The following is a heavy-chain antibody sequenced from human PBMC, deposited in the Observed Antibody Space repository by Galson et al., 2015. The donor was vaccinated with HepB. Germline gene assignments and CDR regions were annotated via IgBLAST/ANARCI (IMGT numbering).Heavy chain of an antibody. J-gene: IGHJ4*02. Sequence: SLRLSCAASGFTFGIYWMHWVRQPPGGGPVWVSHINPDGTNVRYADSVKGRFTISRDNAKNTLYLQMNSLRDEDTAVYYCLHDSDGPDYWGQGTMVTVSS. CDR3: LHDSDGPDY. CDR1: GFTFGIYW. CDR2: INPDGTNV. D-gene: IGHD3-22*01. V-gene: IGHV3-74*01.